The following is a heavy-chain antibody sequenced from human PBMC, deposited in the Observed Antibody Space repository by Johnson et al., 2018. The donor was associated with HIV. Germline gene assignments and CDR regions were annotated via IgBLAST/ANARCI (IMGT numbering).Heavy chain of an antibody. CDR2: ISGRGGST. Sequence: VQLVESGGGLVQPGGSLRLSCIASGFTFSNYWMSWVRQAPGQGLEWVSAISGRGGSTYYADSVKGRFTISRDNSKNTLYLQMNSLRAEDTALYYCAKDRSTGWYPAFDIWGQGTMVTVSS. J-gene: IGHJ3*02. CDR1: GFTFSNYW. D-gene: IGHD6-19*01. V-gene: IGHV3-23*04. CDR3: AKDRSTGWYPAFDI.